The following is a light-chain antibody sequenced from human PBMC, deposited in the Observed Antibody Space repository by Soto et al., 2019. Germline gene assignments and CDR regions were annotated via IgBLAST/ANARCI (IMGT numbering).Light chain of an antibody. Sequence: QSVLTQPPSASGSPGQSVTISCTGTSSDVGGYNYVSWYQQHPGKAPKLLIYEVSKRPSGVPDRFSGSKSGNTASLTVSGLQTEDEADYYRSSYEGTNKRYVFGTGTKVTVL. CDR3: SSYEGTNKRYV. J-gene: IGLJ1*01. CDR2: EVS. V-gene: IGLV2-8*01. CDR1: SSDVGGYNY.